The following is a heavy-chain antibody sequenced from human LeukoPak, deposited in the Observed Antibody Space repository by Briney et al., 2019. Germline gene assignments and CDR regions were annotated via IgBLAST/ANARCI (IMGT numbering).Heavy chain of an antibody. CDR3: ARDWSYSAHPHRFDY. CDR2: ITASGTAM. V-gene: IGHV3-48*02. J-gene: IGHJ4*02. Sequence: GGSLRLSCAASGFTFSSYSMNWVRQAPGKGLEWVSHITASGTAMFYADSVKGRFTISRDNAKNSLYLQMNSLRDEDTAVYYCARDWSYSAHPHRFDYWGQGTLVTVSS. CDR1: GFTFSSYS. D-gene: IGHD3-10*01.